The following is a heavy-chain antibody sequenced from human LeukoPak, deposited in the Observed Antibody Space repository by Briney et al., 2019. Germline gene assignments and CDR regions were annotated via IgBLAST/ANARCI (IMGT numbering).Heavy chain of an antibody. V-gene: IGHV4-59*08. Sequence: SETLSLTCAVYGGSFSGYYWSWIRQPPGKGLEWIGYIYYSGSTNYNPSLKSRVTISVDTSKNQFSLKLSSVTAADTAVYYCARTTYSSGWTGDWFDPWGQGTLVTVSS. CDR1: GGSFSGYY. CDR2: IYYSGST. J-gene: IGHJ5*02. CDR3: ARTTYSSGWTGDWFDP. D-gene: IGHD6-19*01.